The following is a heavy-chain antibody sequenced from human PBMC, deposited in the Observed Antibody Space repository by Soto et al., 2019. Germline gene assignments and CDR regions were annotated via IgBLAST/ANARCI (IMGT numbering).Heavy chain of an antibody. CDR1: GYSFMKYG. V-gene: IGHV1-18*01. D-gene: IGHD2-2*01. Sequence: ATVKVSCKGFGYSFMKYGINWVRQAPGQGLEWVGWISPYSGYTHSAQKFHGRLTLTTDTAASTAYMELRILRSADTALYYCAREASVLIPAAQPSRFDSWGQGTLVTVSS. CDR3: AREASVLIPAAQPSRFDS. CDR2: ISPYSGYT. J-gene: IGHJ4*02.